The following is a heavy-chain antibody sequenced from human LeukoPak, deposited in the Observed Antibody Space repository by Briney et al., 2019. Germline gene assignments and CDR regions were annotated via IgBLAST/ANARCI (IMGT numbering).Heavy chain of an antibody. D-gene: IGHD3-22*01. CDR3: AEDVGYSDSSAYYYLDY. CDR2: IQYDGSSQ. J-gene: IGHJ4*02. Sequence: PGGSLRLSCAASGFTFSTYGIHWVRQAPGKGLEWVTFIQYDGSSQYYADSVKGRFTISRDNSQDTLYLQMNSLRTDDTAVYYCAEDVGYSDSSAYYYLDYWGQGTPVTVSS. CDR1: GFTFSTYG. V-gene: IGHV3-30*02.